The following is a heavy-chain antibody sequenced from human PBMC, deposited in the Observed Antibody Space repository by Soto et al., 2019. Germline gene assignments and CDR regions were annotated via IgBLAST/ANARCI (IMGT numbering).Heavy chain of an antibody. J-gene: IGHJ4*02. CDR1: GFTFSNFG. Sequence: QVQLVESGGGVVQPGRSPRLSCAASGFTFSNFGMHWVRQAPGKGLEWVAAISSDGGDKYYSHSVKDRFTIYRDNSKNTLFLQRNSLRVEDTAVYYCVKGSEVARQELDHWGQGILVTVSS. CDR2: ISSDGGDK. CDR3: VKGSEVARQELDH. D-gene: IGHD2-15*01. V-gene: IGHV3-30*18.